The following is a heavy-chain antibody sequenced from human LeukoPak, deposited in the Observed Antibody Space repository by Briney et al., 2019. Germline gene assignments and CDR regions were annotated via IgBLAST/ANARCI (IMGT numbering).Heavy chain of an antibody. D-gene: IGHD2-15*01. CDR2: ISYDGSNK. CDR1: GFTFSSYA. Sequence: GGSLRLSCAASGFTFSSYAMHWVRQAPGKGLEWVAVISYDGSNKYYADSVKGRFTISRDNAKNTLYLQMNSLRAEDTAVYYCARDFVVGVAAHSDYWGQGTLVTVSS. CDR3: ARDFVVGVAAHSDY. J-gene: IGHJ4*02. V-gene: IGHV3-30*03.